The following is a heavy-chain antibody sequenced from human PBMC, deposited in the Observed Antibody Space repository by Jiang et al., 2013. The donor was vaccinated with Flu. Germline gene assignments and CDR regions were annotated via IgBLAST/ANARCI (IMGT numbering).Heavy chain of an antibody. CDR2: IYHSGST. D-gene: IGHD3-22*01. Sequence: SQTLSLTCAVSGGSISSGGYSWSWIRQSPGKGLEWIGYIYHSGSTYYNPSLKSRVTISVDRSKNQFSLKLSSVTAADTAVYYCARVEDYYDSSGYTGANAFDIWGQGTMVTVSS. CDR1: GGSISSGGYS. J-gene: IGHJ3*02. V-gene: IGHV4-30-2*06. CDR3: ARVEDYYDSSGYTGANAFDI.